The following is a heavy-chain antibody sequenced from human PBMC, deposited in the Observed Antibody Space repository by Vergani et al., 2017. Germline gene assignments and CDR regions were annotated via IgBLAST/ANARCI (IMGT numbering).Heavy chain of an antibody. CDR1: GFTFGDYA. Sequence: VQLVESGGGLVQPGRSLRLSCTASGFTFGDYAMSWFRQAPGKGLEWVSVIYSGGSTYYADSVKGRFTISRDNSKNTLYLQMNSLRAEDTAVYYCASELAYWGQGTLVTVSS. V-gene: IGHV3-66*01. CDR3: ASELAY. CDR2: IYSGGST. J-gene: IGHJ4*02.